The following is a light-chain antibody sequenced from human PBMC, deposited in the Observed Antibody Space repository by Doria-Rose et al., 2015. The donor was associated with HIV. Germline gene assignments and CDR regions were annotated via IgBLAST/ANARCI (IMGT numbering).Light chain of an antibody. CDR2: GNI. V-gene: IGLV1-40*01. Sequence: QTVVTQEPSVSEAPGQRVTISCTGSSSNIGAGYDVHWYQQLPGTAPKLLIYGNINRPSEVPDRISCSKSGTLASLAITGLQAEDEADYYCQSYDSSLSGYVFGTGTKVTVL. CDR3: QSYDSSLSGYV. CDR1: SSNIGAGYD. J-gene: IGLJ1*01.